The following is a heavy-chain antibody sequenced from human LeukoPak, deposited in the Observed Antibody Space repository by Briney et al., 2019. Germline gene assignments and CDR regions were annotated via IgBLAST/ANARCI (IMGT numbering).Heavy chain of an antibody. CDR1: GGSISSSSYY. D-gene: IGHD3-22*01. J-gene: IGHJ5*02. Sequence: SETLSLTCTVSGGSISSSSYYWSWIRQPPGKGLEWIGYIYYSGSTNYNPSLKSRVTISVDTSKNQFSLKLSSVTAADTAVYYCARDLGGGIDITMTADNWFDPWGQGTLVTVSS. V-gene: IGHV4-61*01. CDR3: ARDLGGGIDITMTADNWFDP. CDR2: IYYSGST.